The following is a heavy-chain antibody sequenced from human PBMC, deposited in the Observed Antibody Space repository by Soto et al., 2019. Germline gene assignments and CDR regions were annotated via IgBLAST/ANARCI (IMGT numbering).Heavy chain of an antibody. D-gene: IGHD3-10*01. CDR2: ISSSSSTI. CDR3: ARAFKGYYYGSGRSPAPTTFDY. Sequence: GGSQRVSYTAVEFTGSSNYISWVRKAPGKGLEWVSYISSSSSTIYYADSVKGRFTISRDNAKNSMYLQMNSLRAEDTAVYYCARAFKGYYYGSGRSPAPTTFDYWGQGTLVTVSS. V-gene: IGHV3-48*01. J-gene: IGHJ4*02. CDR1: EFTGSSNY.